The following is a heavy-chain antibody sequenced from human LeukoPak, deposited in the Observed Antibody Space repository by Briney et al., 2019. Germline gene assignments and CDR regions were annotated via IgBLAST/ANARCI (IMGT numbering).Heavy chain of an antibody. V-gene: IGHV3-23*01. CDR2: ISGSGGST. D-gene: IGHD3-3*01. CDR3: AKDLSNYDINYYYYMDV. CDR1: GFTFSSYA. J-gene: IGHJ6*03. Sequence: GGSLRLSCAASGFTFSSYAMSWVRQAPGKGLEWVSAISGSGGSTYYADSVKGRFTISRDNSKNTLYLQMNSLRAEDTAVYYCAKDLSNYDINYYYYMDVWGKGTTVTVSS.